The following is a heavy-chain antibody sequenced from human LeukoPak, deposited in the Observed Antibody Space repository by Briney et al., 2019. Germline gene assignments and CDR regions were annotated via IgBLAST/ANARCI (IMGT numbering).Heavy chain of an antibody. Sequence: GGSLRLSCAASGFTFSTYSMNWVRQAPGKGLEWVSYISSSSTTIYYADSVRGRFTISRDNAKNSLYLQMNSLRAEDTAMYYCARDRDYYYYYGMDVWGQGTTVTVSS. J-gene: IGHJ6*02. CDR3: ARDRDYYYYYGMDV. CDR2: ISSSSTTI. CDR1: GFTFSTYS. V-gene: IGHV3-48*04.